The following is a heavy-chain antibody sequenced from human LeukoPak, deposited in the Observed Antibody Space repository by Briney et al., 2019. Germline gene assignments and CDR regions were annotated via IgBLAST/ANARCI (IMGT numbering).Heavy chain of an antibody. CDR1: GYTFTGYY. D-gene: IGHD3-22*01. J-gene: IGHJ4*02. CDR3: AREVRYDSSGSTGAFDY. CDR2: INPSGGST. V-gene: IGHV1-46*01. Sequence: ASVKVSCKASGYTFTGYYMHWVRQAPGQGLEWMGIINPSGGSTSYAQKFQGRVTMTRDTSTSTVYMELSSLRSEDTAVYYCAREVRYDSSGSTGAFDYWGQGTLVTVSS.